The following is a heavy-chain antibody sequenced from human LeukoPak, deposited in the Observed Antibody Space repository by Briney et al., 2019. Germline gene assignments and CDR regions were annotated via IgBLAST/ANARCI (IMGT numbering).Heavy chain of an antibody. J-gene: IGHJ4*02. CDR2: ISSSGGRT. V-gene: IGHV3-23*01. CDR1: GFTFSSYG. D-gene: IGHD3-9*01. Sequence: GGSPRLSCAASGFTFSSYGMSWVRQAPGKGLEWVSAISSSGGRTDNADSVKGRFTISRDNSKNTLYLQMNSLRAEDTAVYYCAKVAYYEILKSWFDYWGQGTLVTVSS. CDR3: AKVAYYEILKSWFDY.